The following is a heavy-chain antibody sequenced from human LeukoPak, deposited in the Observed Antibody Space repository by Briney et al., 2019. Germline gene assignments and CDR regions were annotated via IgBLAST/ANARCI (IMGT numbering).Heavy chain of an antibody. Sequence: SETLSLTCTVSGGSISSSSYYWGWIRQPPGKGLEWIGEINHSGSTNYNPSLKSRVTISVDTSKNQFSLKLSSVTAADTTVYYCARHIVVVTAPTFDYWGQGTLVTVSS. V-gene: IGHV4-39*01. CDR3: ARHIVVVTAPTFDY. J-gene: IGHJ4*02. D-gene: IGHD2-21*02. CDR2: INHSGST. CDR1: GGSISSSSYY.